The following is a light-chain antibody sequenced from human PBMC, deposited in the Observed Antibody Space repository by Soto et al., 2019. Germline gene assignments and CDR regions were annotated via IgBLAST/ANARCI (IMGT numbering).Light chain of an antibody. CDR2: DAS. J-gene: IGKJ5*01. CDR3: QQQSYPIT. CDR1: QSLGRY. V-gene: IGKV3-11*01. Sequence: VLTKWPGPRSLSPGETTTLSCRARQSLGRYLAWYQQKPGQAPRLRIYDASHRATGIPVRLSGSGSESDFTLTISSIEAEDFAVYYCQQQSYPITFGQGTRLEIK.